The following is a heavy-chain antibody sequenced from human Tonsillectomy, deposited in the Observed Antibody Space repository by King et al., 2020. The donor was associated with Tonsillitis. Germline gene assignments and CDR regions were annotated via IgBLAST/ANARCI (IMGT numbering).Heavy chain of an antibody. Sequence: VQLVESGGGLVKPGGSLRLSCAASGFTFSDYYMSWIRQAPGKGLEWVSYISDSGTTINYADSVRGRFTISRDNAKNSLYLQMNSLRAEDTAVYYCARDDILHXNDPFDIWGQGTMVTVSA. CDR3: ARDDILHXNDPFDI. D-gene: IGHD1-26*01. V-gene: IGHV3-11*01. CDR2: ISDSGTTI. J-gene: IGHJ3*02. CDR1: GFTFSDYY.